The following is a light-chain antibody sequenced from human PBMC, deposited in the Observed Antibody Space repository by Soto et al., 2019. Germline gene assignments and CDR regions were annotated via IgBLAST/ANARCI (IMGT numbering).Light chain of an antibody. J-gene: IGKJ1*01. CDR1: QSVSSIS. V-gene: IGKV3-20*01. CDR3: QQYGSSSWT. CDR2: GAS. Sequence: EIVLTQSPGTLSLSPGERATLSCRASQSVSSISLAWYQQKPGQAPRLLMYGASSRATGIPERFSGSGSGTDFTLTISRLEPEVSAVYCCQQYGSSSWTFGQGPKVEIK.